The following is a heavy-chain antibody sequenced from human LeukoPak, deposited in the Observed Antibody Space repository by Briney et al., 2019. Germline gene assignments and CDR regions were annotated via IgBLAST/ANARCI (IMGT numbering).Heavy chain of an antibody. CDR2: IYYSGNT. J-gene: IGHJ4*02. Sequence: SETLSLTCTVSGGSISSSSYYWGWIRQPPGKGLEWIGSIYYSGNTNYNPSLKSRLTTSLDTSKNQFSLKLSSVTAADTAVYYCARGKYYFDYWGQGTLVTVSS. CDR3: ARGKYYFDY. CDR1: GGSISSSSYY. V-gene: IGHV4-39*07.